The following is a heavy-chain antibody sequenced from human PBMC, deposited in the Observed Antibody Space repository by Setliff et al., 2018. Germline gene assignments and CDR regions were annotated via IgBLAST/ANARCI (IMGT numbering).Heavy chain of an antibody. CDR1: GGGSINNYY. Sequence: SETLSLTCTVSGGGSINNYYWSWVRQSPGKGLEWIGFVHFGGDTNYNPSLKSRVTMSADTSNNQFSLNLRSVTAADTAVYFCARQPSSGAYYNPRPYYFDYWGQGTPVTVSS. J-gene: IGHJ4*02. D-gene: IGHD3-10*01. CDR3: ARQPSSGAYYNPRPYYFDY. CDR2: VHFGGDT. V-gene: IGHV4-59*08.